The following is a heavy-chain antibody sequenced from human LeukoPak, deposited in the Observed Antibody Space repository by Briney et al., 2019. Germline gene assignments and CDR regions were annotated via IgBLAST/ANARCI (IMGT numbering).Heavy chain of an antibody. V-gene: IGHV1-18*01. D-gene: IGHD2-15*01. CDR2: FSAYNGNT. CDR1: GYTCTSNG. J-gene: IGHJ4*02. Sequence: ASVKVSCKASGYTCTSNGISWGRHAPRQGHEWMGSFSAYNGNTNYAQTLEGRVTMSTDTSTSTASMELRSVRSDDAAVYYCARVPGGSCIDYWGQGTLVTVSS. CDR3: ARVPGGSCIDY.